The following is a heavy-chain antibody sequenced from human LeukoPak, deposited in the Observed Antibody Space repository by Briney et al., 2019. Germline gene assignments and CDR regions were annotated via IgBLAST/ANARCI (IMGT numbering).Heavy chain of an antibody. CDR2: MNEYGSEI. V-gene: IGHV3-7*01. CDR3: ARDSGHVDTAMAYDY. CDR1: GFIFRDFS. D-gene: IGHD5-18*01. Sequence: GGSLRLSCSVSGFIFRDFSMSWVRQAPGKGLEWVAKMNEYGSEIFYVDSVKGRFTISRDNAKNSLYLQMNSLRAEDTAVYYCARDSGHVDTAMAYDYWGQGTLVTVSS. J-gene: IGHJ4*02.